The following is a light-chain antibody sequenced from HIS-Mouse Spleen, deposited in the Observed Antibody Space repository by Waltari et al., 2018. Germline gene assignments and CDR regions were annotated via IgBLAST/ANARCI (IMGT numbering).Light chain of an antibody. CDR3: CSYAGSYTPNWV. V-gene: IGLV2-11*01. J-gene: IGLJ3*02. Sequence: QSALTQPRSVSGSPGQSVTISCTGTSSDVGGYNYVSRYQQHPAKAPKLMIYDVSTRPSGVPDRFSGSKSGNTASLTISGLQAEDEADYYCCSYAGSYTPNWVFGGGTKLTVL. CDR2: DVS. CDR1: SSDVGGYNY.